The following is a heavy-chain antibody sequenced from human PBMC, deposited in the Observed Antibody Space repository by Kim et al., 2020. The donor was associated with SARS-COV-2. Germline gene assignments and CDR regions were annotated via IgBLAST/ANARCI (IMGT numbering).Heavy chain of an antibody. CDR3: AGAASHWYIEVVTATGRCRYFDL. Sequence: SETLSLTCTVSGGSISSGGYYWSWIRQHPGKGLEWIGYIYYSGSTYYNPSLKSRVTISVDTSKNQFSLKLSSVTAADTAVYYCAGAASHWYIEVVTATGRCRYFDLWGRGTLVTVSS. CDR1: GGSISSGGYY. V-gene: IGHV4-31*03. CDR2: IYYSGST. J-gene: IGHJ2*01. D-gene: IGHD2-21*02.